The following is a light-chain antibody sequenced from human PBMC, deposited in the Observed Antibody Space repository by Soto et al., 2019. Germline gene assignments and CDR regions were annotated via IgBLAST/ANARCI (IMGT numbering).Light chain of an antibody. CDR3: AGWDHRLLVV. CDR1: STTIGSIS. CDR2: INA. V-gene: IGLV1-44*01. J-gene: IGLJ1*01. Sequence: QSVLTYPPSVSGTPGQTVTSPCSGSSTTIGSISVKWYQQFPGAAPKLLIYINALRLSVISNRFSGSESGTSASLAMRGLQPEDKAGYYWAGWDHRLLVVFGPGTKVAV.